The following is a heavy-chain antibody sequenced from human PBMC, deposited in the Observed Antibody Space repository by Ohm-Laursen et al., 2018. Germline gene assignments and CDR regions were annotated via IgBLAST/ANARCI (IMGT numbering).Heavy chain of an antibody. J-gene: IGHJ5*02. CDR1: GGSMRGYY. D-gene: IGHD1-26*01. CDR2: IYYSGST. V-gene: IGHV4-59*01. Sequence: SGTLSLTCTVSGGSMRGYYWSWIRQPPGKGLGWIGYIYYSGSTNYNPSLKSRVTISVDTSKNQFSLKLSSVTAADTAVYYCARSQGVGATVDWFDPWGQGTLVTVSS. CDR3: ARSQGVGATVDWFDP.